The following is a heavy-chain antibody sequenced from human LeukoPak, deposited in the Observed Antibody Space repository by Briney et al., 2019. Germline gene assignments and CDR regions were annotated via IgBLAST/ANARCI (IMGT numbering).Heavy chain of an antibody. J-gene: IGHJ4*02. V-gene: IGHV3-74*01. Sequence: GGSLRLSCAASGFSFSVFWMHWVRQVPGKGPVWVSRIKTDGSITDYADSVKGRFTISRDNSKNTLYLQMNSLRAEDTAVYYCALNEIGYYGSGSYNYWGQGTLVTVSS. CDR3: ALNEIGYYGSGSYNY. D-gene: IGHD3-10*01. CDR2: IKTDGSIT. CDR1: GFSFSVFW.